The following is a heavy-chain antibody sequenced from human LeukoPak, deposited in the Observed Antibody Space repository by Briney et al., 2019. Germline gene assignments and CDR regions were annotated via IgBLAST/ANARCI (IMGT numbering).Heavy chain of an antibody. Sequence: SETLSLTCTVSGGSISSYYWSWIRQPPGKGLEWIGYIYYSGSTNYNPSLKSRVTISVDTSKNQFSLKLSSVTAADTAVYYFAKTYYDILTGYGGPYYMDVWGKGTTVTVSS. D-gene: IGHD3-9*01. CDR3: AKTYYDILTGYGGPYYMDV. CDR2: IYYSGST. V-gene: IGHV4-59*01. CDR1: GGSISSYY. J-gene: IGHJ6*03.